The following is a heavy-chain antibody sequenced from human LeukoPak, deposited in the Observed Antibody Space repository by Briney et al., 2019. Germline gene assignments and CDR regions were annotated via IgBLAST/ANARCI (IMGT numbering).Heavy chain of an antibody. V-gene: IGHV3-21*01. CDR2: VSSGSSYR. CDR1: GFIYSTYS. D-gene: IGHD3-10*01. CDR3: ARDASVPGRWFGESPQGEHYNYMDI. J-gene: IGHJ6*03. Sequence: PGGSLRLSCAASGFIYSTYSMNWVRQTPGKGLEWVSSVSSGSSYRYYADSVKGRFTISRDNAKNSLFLQMNSLRVEDTAIYYCARDASVPGRWFGESPQGEHYNYMDIWGKGTTVTVSS.